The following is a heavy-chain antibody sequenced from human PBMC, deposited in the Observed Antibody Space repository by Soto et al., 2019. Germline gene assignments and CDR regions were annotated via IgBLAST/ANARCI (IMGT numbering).Heavy chain of an antibody. Sequence: PSETLSLTCTVSGGFISSSNYYWGWLRQAPGKELEWFGSIFYSGSTYHSPSLKTRVTMSVDTSKTASSLQMAYVTAADTAVYYCARHRLVSRYFDLGGRGTLVTVS. J-gene: IGHJ2*01. CDR1: GGFISSSNYY. D-gene: IGHD3-9*01. CDR3: ARHRLVSRYFDL. CDR2: IFYSGST. V-gene: IGHV4-39*01.